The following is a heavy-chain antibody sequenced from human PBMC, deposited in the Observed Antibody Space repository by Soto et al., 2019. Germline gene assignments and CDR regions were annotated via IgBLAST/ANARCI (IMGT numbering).Heavy chain of an antibody. V-gene: IGHV3-48*03. CDR1: GVSFSSFE. CDR3: AREKSVGAHSPGYDY. J-gene: IGHJ4*02. D-gene: IGHD6-6*01. Sequence: VGSLRLSCAASGVSFSSFEMNWVRQAPGKGLEWVSYISGTGVTIYYADSVEGRFTISRDNAKTSLYLQMNSLRVEDTAIYYCAREKSVGAHSPGYDYWGPGNLVKVSS. CDR2: ISGTGVTI.